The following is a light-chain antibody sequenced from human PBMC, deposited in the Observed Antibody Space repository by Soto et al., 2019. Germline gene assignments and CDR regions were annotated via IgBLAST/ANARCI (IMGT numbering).Light chain of an antibody. CDR3: CSYAGSRYV. J-gene: IGLJ1*01. V-gene: IGLV2-11*01. CDR1: SSDVGGYNY. CDR2: DVS. Sequence: QSVLTQPRSVSGSPGQSVTISCPGTSSDVGGYNYVSWYQQHPGKAPKLMIYDVSKRPSGVPDRFSGSKSGNTASLTISGLQAEDEADYYCCSYAGSRYVFGTGTKVTV.